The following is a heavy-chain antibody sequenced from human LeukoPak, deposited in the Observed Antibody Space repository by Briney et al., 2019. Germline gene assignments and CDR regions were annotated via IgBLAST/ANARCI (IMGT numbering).Heavy chain of an antibody. CDR1: GVSISSGGYY. D-gene: IGHD2-8*02. Sequence: SETLSLTCTVSGVSISSGGYYWSWIRQHPGKGLEWIGYIFYSGSTYYNPSLKSRVTISVDTSKNQFSLKLSSVTAEDTAVNYCARAGGVWLEFDYWGQGTLVTVSS. CDR3: ARAGGVWLEFDY. V-gene: IGHV4-31*03. CDR2: IFYSGST. J-gene: IGHJ4*02.